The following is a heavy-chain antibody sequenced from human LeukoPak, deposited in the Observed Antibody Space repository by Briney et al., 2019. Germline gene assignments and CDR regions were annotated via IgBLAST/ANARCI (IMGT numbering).Heavy chain of an antibody. Sequence: GRSLRLSCVASGFTFSSHGMHWIRQAPGKGLEWVAVIWYGGSDKYYADSVKGRFIISRDNSKNTLDLQMNSLRAEDTAVYYCARWGNNKILDYWGQGTLVTVSS. CDR3: ARWGNNKILDY. CDR1: GFTFSSHG. V-gene: IGHV3-33*01. J-gene: IGHJ4*02. D-gene: IGHD1/OR15-1a*01. CDR2: IWYGGSDK.